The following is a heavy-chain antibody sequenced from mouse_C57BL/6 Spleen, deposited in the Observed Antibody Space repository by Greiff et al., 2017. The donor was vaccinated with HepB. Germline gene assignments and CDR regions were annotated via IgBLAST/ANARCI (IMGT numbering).Heavy chain of an antibody. CDR1: GFTFSSYT. V-gene: IGHV5-9*01. CDR2: ISGGGGNT. CDR3: ARVESRSYWYFGV. Sequence: EVQRVESGGGLVKPGGSLKLSCAASGFTFSSYTMSWVRQTPEKGLEWVATISGGGGNTYYPERVKGRFTISRDNAKNTLYLQMSSLRSEDTALYYCARVESRSYWYFGVWGTGTTVTVSS. J-gene: IGHJ1*03.